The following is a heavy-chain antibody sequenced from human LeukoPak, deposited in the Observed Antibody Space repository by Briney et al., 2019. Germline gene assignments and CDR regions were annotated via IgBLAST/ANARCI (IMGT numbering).Heavy chain of an antibody. D-gene: IGHD2-2*01. J-gene: IGHJ4*02. Sequence: GGSLRLSCAASGFPFDDHGMHWVRQVPGKGPEWISGISRNSGSLDYADSVKGRFTISRDNAKNSLYLQMNSLRAEDTAVYYCARTRNLGYCSSTSCPNFDYWGQGTLVTVSS. CDR3: ARTRNLGYCSSTSCPNFDY. CDR1: GFPFDDHG. CDR2: ISRNSGSL. V-gene: IGHV3-9*01.